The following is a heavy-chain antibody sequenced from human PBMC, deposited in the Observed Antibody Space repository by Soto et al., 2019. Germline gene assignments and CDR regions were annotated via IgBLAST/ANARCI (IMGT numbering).Heavy chain of an antibody. CDR2: IHPRGST. CDR1: GGSITNDY. V-gene: IGHV4-59*01. J-gene: IGHJ6*02. Sequence: PSETLSLTCSVSGGSITNDYWGWIRQPPGRGLEWIGYIHPRGSTNYNPSLERRLTFSMDTSRNQFSLRRSSVTAADTAIYYCARVGRMAALSLIISNYYYPSLDVWGQGTTVTVSS. CDR3: ARVGRMAALSLIISNYYYPSLDV. D-gene: IGHD3-16*01.